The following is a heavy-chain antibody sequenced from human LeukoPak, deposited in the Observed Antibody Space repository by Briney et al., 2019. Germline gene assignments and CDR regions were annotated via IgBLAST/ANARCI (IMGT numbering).Heavy chain of an antibody. Sequence: GRPLRLSCAASGFSFDDFAMHWVRQAPGKGLEWVSSVSWNSGNIDYADSVKGRFTISRDNAQNSLYLQMNSLRAEDTALYFCARLSGSGRFDYWGQGTLVTVSS. J-gene: IGHJ4*02. CDR2: VSWNSGNI. CDR3: ARLSGSGRFDY. CDR1: GFSFDDFA. V-gene: IGHV3-9*01. D-gene: IGHD5-12*01.